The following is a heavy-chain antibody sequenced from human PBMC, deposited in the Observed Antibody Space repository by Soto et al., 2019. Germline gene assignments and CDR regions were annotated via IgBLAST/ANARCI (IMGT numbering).Heavy chain of an antibody. Sequence: SETLSLTCSVSGGSISSYHWSWIRQPPGKGLEWIGEIYNSGSTDYNPSLKSRVTISVDTSQNQFSLRLSSVTAADTAVYYCAREMGFCTTTSCHAGPLYYYMDVWGKGTTVTVSS. J-gene: IGHJ6*03. CDR2: IYNSGST. V-gene: IGHV4-59*01. CDR3: AREMGFCTTTSCHAGPLYYYMDV. CDR1: GGSISSYH. D-gene: IGHD2-2*01.